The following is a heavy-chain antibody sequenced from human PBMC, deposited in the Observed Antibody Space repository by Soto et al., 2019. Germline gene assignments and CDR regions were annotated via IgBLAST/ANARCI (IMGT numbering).Heavy chain of an antibody. J-gene: IGHJ4*02. CDR3: TTPWLDY. D-gene: IGHD6-19*01. CDR1: GFTFSNAW. CDR2: IKSNTDGGTA. Sequence: EVQLVESGGGLVKPGGSLRLSCAASGFTFSNAWMNWVRQAPGKGLEWAGRIKSNTDGGTADYVAPVKGRFTISRDDSKNTLYLQMNSLKTEDTAVYYCTTPWLDYWGQGTLVTVSS. V-gene: IGHV3-15*07.